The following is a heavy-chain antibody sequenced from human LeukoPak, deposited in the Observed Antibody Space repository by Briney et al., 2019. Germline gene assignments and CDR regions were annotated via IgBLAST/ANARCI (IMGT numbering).Heavy chain of an antibody. Sequence: SETLSLTCTVSGGSISSYYWIWIRQPPGKGLEWIGDINYSGSTNYNPSLKSRVTISVDTSKNRFSLKLSTVTAADTAVYYCVRRGGASSGALDFWGQGTLVTVSS. V-gene: IGHV4-59*08. CDR1: GGSISSYY. CDR3: VRRGGASSGALDF. D-gene: IGHD5-18*01. CDR2: INYSGST. J-gene: IGHJ4*02.